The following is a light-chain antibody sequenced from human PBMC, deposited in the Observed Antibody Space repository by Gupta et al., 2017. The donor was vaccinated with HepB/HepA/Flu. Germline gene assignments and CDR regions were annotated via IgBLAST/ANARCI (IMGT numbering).Light chain of an antibody. V-gene: IGLV2-23*02. CDR2: EVN. J-gene: IGLJ3*02. Sequence: QSALTQTASVSGSPGQSVTISCIGTRSDVGSYDLVSWYQQHPGKAPKVLIYEVNKRPSGVSDRFSGSKYDKTASLTISGLQAEDEADYYCCSYAGGNRVVCGGGTKLTVL. CDR1: RSDVGSYDL. CDR3: CSYAGGNRVV.